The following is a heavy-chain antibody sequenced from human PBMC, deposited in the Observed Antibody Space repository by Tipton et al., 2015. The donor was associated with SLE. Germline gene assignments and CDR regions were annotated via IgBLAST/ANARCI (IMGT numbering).Heavy chain of an antibody. CDR3: AIGVAGTLFFDY. D-gene: IGHD6-19*01. CDR2: ISSRGTTI. CDR1: GFTFSGFE. J-gene: IGHJ4*02. Sequence: SLRLSCAASGFTFSGFEMNWVRQAPGKGLEWVSYISSRGTTIYYADSVKGRFTISRDNSKNTLYLQMDSLRAEDTAVYYCAIGVAGTLFFDYWGQGTLVTVSS. V-gene: IGHV3-48*03.